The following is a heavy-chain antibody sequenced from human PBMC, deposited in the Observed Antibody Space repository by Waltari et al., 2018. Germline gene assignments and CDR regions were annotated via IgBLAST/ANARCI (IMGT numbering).Heavy chain of an antibody. D-gene: IGHD5-12*01. V-gene: IGHV4-39*07. J-gene: IGHJ4*02. CDR1: GGSISRRSYY. CDR3: ARAVVATIDY. CDR2: IYYSGGT. Sequence: QLQLQESGPGLVKPSETLSLTCTVSGGSISRRSYYWGWIRQPPGKGPRGIGSIYYSGGTYYNPSLKSRVTISVDTSKNQFSLKLSSVTAADTAVYYCARAVVATIDYWGQGTLVTVSS.